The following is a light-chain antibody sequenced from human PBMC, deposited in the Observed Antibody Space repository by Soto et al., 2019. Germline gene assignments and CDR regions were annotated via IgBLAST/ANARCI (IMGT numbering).Light chain of an antibody. J-gene: IGLJ1*01. Sequence: QSALTQPPSASGSPRQSVTISCTGTSSDVGAYNYVSWYQQHPGKAPKLMIYEVSKRPSGVPDRFSGSKSGNTASLTVAGLQAEDEADYYCSSYAGSNNFDVFGTGTKLTVL. CDR1: SSDVGAYNY. CDR3: SSYAGSNNFDV. CDR2: EVS. V-gene: IGLV2-8*01.